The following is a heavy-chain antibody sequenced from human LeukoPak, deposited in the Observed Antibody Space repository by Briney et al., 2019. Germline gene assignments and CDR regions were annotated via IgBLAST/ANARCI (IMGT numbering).Heavy chain of an antibody. Sequence: SETLSLTCSFSGDSISSYSWSWIRQPPGKGLEWIGYIYHSGSTYYNPSLKSRVTISVDRSKNQFSLKLSSVTAADTAVYYCARALSSGYYPPYWYFDLWGRGTLVTVSS. V-gene: IGHV4-30-2*01. CDR3: ARALSSGYYPPYWYFDL. J-gene: IGHJ2*01. CDR1: GDSISSYS. D-gene: IGHD3-22*01. CDR2: IYHSGST.